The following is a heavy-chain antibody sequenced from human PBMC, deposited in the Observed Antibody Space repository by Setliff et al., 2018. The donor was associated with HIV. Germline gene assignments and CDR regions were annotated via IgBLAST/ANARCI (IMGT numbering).Heavy chain of an antibody. CDR2: IFHSGDT. J-gene: IGHJ4*02. Sequence: SETLSLTCSVSGVSVGSGDYYWHWIRQHPEEALEWIGYIFHSGDTYYTPSLKSRISMSVDTSKNQFSLELTSLTAADTAVYYCATRPRIAARPFDYWGQGMLVTVSS. CDR1: GVSVGSGDYY. CDR3: ATRPRIAARPFDY. V-gene: IGHV4-31*03. D-gene: IGHD6-6*01.